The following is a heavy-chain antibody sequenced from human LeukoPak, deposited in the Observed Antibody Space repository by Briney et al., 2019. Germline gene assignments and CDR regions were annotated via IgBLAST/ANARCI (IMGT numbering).Heavy chain of an antibody. J-gene: IGHJ4*02. Sequence: SETLSLTCSVSGGSITSYYWSWIRQPAGKGLEWIGRIYVSGSTNYNPSLKSRVTLSADTSRNQFSLKLSSVTAADTAMYYCARRSGNYYGVDYWGQGTLVTVSS. CDR2: IYVSGST. D-gene: IGHD1-26*01. V-gene: IGHV4-4*07. CDR1: GGSITSYY. CDR3: ARRSGNYYGVDY.